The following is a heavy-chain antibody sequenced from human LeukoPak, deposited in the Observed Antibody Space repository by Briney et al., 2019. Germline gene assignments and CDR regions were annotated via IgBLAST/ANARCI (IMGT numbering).Heavy chain of an antibody. D-gene: IGHD5-24*01. J-gene: IGHJ3*02. CDR1: GYTFTSYA. CDR2: ISAYNGNT. Sequence: ASVKVSCKASGYTFTSYAISWVRQAPGQGLEWMGWISAYNGNTNYAQKLQGRVTMTTDTSTSTAYMELRSLRSDDTAVYYCARAQKPEHPEMATIIGALDIWGQGTMVTVSS. CDR3: ARAQKPEHPEMATIIGALDI. V-gene: IGHV1-18*01.